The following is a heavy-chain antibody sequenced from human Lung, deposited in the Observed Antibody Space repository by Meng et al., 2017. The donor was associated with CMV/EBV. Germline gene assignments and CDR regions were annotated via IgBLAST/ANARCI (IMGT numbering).Heavy chain of an antibody. Sequence: GESLKISFTSSGFTFANYEMNWVRQAPGTGLEWIAYISTSGSTIYYADTVKGRFIISRDDAEHSVYLQMNSLTDEDTALYYCAREEINCGGDCYVYWGQGTXVTVYS. CDR1: GFTFANYE. J-gene: IGHJ4*02. CDR3: AREEINCGGDCYVY. V-gene: IGHV3-48*03. CDR2: ISTSGSTI. D-gene: IGHD2-21*01.